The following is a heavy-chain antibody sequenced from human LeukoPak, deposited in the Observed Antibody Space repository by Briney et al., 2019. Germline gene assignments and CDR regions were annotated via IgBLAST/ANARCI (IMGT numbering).Heavy chain of an antibody. CDR1: EGTFSSCA. CDR3: ARNVLIVRGAGKFDY. J-gene: IGHJ4*02. Sequence: SVKVSCKASEGTFSSCAISWVQQAPVQPLEWMGGFIPNFDTANYAQKFQVRVTITTNESTSAAHVELSSLRSEDMAVYYCARNVLIVRGAGKFDYWGQETLVSVSS. V-gene: IGHV1-69*05. D-gene: IGHD3-10*01. CDR2: FIPNFDTA.